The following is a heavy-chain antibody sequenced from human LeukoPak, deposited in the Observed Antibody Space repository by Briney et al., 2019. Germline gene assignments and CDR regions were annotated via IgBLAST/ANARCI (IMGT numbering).Heavy chain of an antibody. V-gene: IGHV4-59*08. CDR1: GGSISSYY. CDR3: ARMVRGVMGDFDY. D-gene: IGHD3-10*01. J-gene: IGHJ4*02. CDR2: IYYTGST. Sequence: SETLSLTCTVSGGSISSYYWSWIRQPPGKGLEYIGYIYYTGSTNYNPSLKSRVTISVDTSKNQFSLKMSSVTAADTAVYYCARMVRGVMGDFDYWGQGTLVTVSS.